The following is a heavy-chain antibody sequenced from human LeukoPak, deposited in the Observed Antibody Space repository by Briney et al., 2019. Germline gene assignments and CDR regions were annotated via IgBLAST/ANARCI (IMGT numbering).Heavy chain of an antibody. J-gene: IGHJ4*02. Sequence: TGGSLRLSCVASGLTFSYYELSWVRQAPGKGLEWVSYISSSASPIYADSVKGRFTISRDNAKNSLYLQMNSLRAEDTAVYYCVRVRRSGNHFDYWGQGTLVTVSS. V-gene: IGHV3-48*03. CDR3: VRVRRSGNHFDY. CDR1: GLTFSYYE. CDR2: ISSSASP. D-gene: IGHD1-26*01.